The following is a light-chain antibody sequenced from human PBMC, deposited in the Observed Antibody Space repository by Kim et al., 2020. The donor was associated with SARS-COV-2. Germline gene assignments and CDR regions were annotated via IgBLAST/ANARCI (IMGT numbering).Light chain of an antibody. CDR1: SSDVGGYNY. CDR3: SSYTSSRTLV. CDR2: DVS. J-gene: IGLJ1*01. V-gene: IGLV2-14*03. Sequence: GQSVTISCTGTSSDVGGYNYVSWYQHHPGKAPKLMIYDVSNRPSGVSNRFSGSKSGNTASLTISGLQAEDEADYYCSSYTSSRTLVFGTGTKVTVL.